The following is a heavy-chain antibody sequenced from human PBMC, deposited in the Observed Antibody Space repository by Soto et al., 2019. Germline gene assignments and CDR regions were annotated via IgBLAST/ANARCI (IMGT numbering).Heavy chain of an antibody. CDR2: TYYRSKWYN. CDR1: GDSVSSNSAA. Sequence: SQTLSLTCAISGDSVSSNSAAWNWIRQSPSRGLEWLGRTYYRSKWYNDYAVSVKSRITINPDTSKNQFSLQLNSVTPEDTAVYYCXRDRVLRFLEWSRGFDPWGPGTLVTVSS. J-gene: IGHJ5*02. D-gene: IGHD3-3*01. V-gene: IGHV6-1*01. CDR3: XRDRVLRFLEWSRGFDP.